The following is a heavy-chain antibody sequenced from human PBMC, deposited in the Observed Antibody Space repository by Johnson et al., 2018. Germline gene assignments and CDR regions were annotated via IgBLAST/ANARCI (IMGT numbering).Heavy chain of an antibody. D-gene: IGHD1-26*01. CDR1: GFTFSSYA. CDR3: AKEVFTGSFPTHYGMDV. J-gene: IGHJ6*02. Sequence: QVQLVQSGGGVVQPGRSLRLSCAASGFTFSSYAMHWVRQAPGKGLEWVALISYDRSNQYYADSVKGRFTISRDTSRNSLYLQMDSLRAEVTAVYYCAKEVFTGSFPTHYGMDVWGQGTTVIVSS. CDR2: ISYDRSNQ. V-gene: IGHV3-30*18.